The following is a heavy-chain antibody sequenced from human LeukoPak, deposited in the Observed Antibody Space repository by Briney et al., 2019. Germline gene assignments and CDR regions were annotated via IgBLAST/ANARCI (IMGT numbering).Heavy chain of an antibody. Sequence: GGSLRLSCAASGFTFSSYSMNWVRQAPGKGLEWVSYISSSSTIYYADSVKGRFTISRDNAKNSLYLQMNSLRAEDTAVYYCARDWYSSSWYYFDYWGQGTLVTVSS. CDR2: ISSSSTI. D-gene: IGHD6-13*01. CDR1: GFTFSSYS. V-gene: IGHV3-48*01. CDR3: ARDWYSSSWYYFDY. J-gene: IGHJ4*02.